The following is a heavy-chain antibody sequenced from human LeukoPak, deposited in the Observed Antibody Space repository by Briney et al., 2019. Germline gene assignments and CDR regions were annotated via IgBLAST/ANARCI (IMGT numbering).Heavy chain of an antibody. Sequence: SETLSLTCTVSGDSISSYYWSWTRQPPGKGLVWIGYIYYSGSTNYNPSLKSRVTISVDTSKNQFSLKLSSVTAADTGVYYCARHYPYGSGSYSPFFLDYWGQGTLVTVSS. CDR3: ARHYPYGSGSYSPFFLDY. D-gene: IGHD3-10*01. J-gene: IGHJ4*02. CDR2: IYYSGST. V-gene: IGHV4-59*08. CDR1: GDSISSYY.